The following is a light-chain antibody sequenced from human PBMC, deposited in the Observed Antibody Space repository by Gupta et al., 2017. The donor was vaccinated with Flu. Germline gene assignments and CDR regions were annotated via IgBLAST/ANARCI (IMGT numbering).Light chain of an antibody. CDR3: QQYNNWPPRVT. Sequence: EIVMTHSPATLSVSPGERATLSCRASQSVSSNLAWYQQKPGQAPRLLIYGASTRATGIPARFSGSGSGTEFTLTISSLQSEDFAVYYFQQYNNWPPRVTFGGGTKVEIK. V-gene: IGKV3D-15*01. CDR2: GAS. J-gene: IGKJ4*01. CDR1: QSVSSN.